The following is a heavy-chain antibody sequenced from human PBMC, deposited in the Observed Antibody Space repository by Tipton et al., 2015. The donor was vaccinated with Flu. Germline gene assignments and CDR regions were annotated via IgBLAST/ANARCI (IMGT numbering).Heavy chain of an antibody. J-gene: IGHJ4*02. V-gene: IGHV4-38-2*02. CDR1: GDYISSRYY. D-gene: IGHD3-10*01. Sequence: TLSLTCSVSGDYISSRYYWAWIRQPPGKGLEWIGNIHRSGNTYYNPSLSSRVTMSVDMSKIQFSLKLTSVTAADTAVYFCAREGAAYRNGLGRFDSWGQGILVTVSS. CDR2: IHRSGNT. CDR3: AREGAAYRNGLGRFDS.